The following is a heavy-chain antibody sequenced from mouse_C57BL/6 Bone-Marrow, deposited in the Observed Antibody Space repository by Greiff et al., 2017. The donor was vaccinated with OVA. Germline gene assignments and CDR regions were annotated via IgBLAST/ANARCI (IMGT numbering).Heavy chain of an antibody. CDR1: GYTFTSYW. CDR3: ARFSTTEWRYFDV. V-gene: IGHV1-64*01. CDR2: IHPNSGST. J-gene: IGHJ1*03. D-gene: IGHD1-1*01. Sequence: QVQLQQPGAELVKPGASVKLSCKASGYTFTSYWMHWVKQRPGQGLEWIGMIHPNSGSTNYNEKFKSKATLTVDKSSSTAYMQLSSLTSEDSAVDYCARFSTTEWRYFDVWGTGTTVTVSS.